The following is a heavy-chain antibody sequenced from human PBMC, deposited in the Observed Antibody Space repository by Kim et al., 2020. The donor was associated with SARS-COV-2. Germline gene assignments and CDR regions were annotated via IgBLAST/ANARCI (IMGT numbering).Heavy chain of an antibody. J-gene: IGHJ4*02. Sequence: ASVKVSCKASGYTFTSYYMHWVRQAPGQGLEWMGIINPSGGSTSHAQKFQGRVTMTRDTSTSTVYMELSSLRSEDTAVYYCARVQVDTAMGRGYYFDYWGQGTLVTVSS. CDR3: ARVQVDTAMGRGYYFDY. CDR2: INPSGGST. V-gene: IGHV1-46*01. CDR1: GYTFTSYY. D-gene: IGHD5-18*01.